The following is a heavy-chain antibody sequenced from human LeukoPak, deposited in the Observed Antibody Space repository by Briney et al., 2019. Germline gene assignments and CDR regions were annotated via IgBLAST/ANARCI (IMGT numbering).Heavy chain of an antibody. CDR1: GGTFISYA. Sequence: SVKVSCKASGGTFISYAISWVRQAPGQGREWMGGIIPIFGTANYAQKFQGRVTITADKSTSTAYMELSSLRSEHTAVYYCARTVDLRSGWSANYFDYWGQGTLVTVSS. J-gene: IGHJ4*02. D-gene: IGHD6-19*01. V-gene: IGHV1-69*06. CDR3: ARTVDLRSGWSANYFDY. CDR2: IIPIFGTA.